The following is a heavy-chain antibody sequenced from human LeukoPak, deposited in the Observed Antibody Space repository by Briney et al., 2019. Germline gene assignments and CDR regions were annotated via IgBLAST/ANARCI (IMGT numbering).Heavy chain of an antibody. D-gene: IGHD3-16*02. V-gene: IGHV1-2*06. CDR1: GYTFTGYY. J-gene: IGHJ5*02. CDR3: ARDKYLCDYVWGSYRPNWFDP. Sequence: GASVKVSCKASGYTFTGYYMHWVRQAPGQGLEWMGRINPNSGGTNYAQKFQGRVTMTRDTSISTAYMELSRLRSDDTAVYYCARDKYLCDYVWGSYRPNWFDPWGQGTLVTVSS. CDR2: INPNSGGT.